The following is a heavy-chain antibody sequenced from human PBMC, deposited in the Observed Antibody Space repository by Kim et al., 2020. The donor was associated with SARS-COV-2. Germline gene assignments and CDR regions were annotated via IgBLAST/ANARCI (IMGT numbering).Heavy chain of an antibody. V-gene: IGHV3-23*01. Sequence: GGSLRLSCAASGFTFSSYAMSWVRQAPGKGLEWVSAISGSGGSTYYADSVKGRFTISRASSKNTVYLLLNSLRAEDTSVYYCETYYVSLTGVVYWCPGTL. J-gene: IGHJ1*01. CDR1: GFTFSSYA. CDR2: ISGSGGST. D-gene: IGHD3-9*01. CDR3: ETYYVSLTGVVY.